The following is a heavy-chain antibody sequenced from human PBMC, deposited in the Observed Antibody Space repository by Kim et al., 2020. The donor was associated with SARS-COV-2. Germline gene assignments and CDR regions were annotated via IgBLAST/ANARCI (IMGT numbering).Heavy chain of an antibody. V-gene: IGHV3-43*02. Sequence: GGSLRLSCAASGFTFDDYAMHWVRQAPGKGLEWVSLISGDGGSTYYADSVRGRFTISRDNSKNSLYLQMNRLRTEDTALYYCAKDPRDPLVGANQVDYWGQGTLVTVSS. D-gene: IGHD1-26*01. J-gene: IGHJ4*02. CDR1: GFTFDDYA. CDR2: ISGDGGST. CDR3: AKDPRDPLVGANQVDY.